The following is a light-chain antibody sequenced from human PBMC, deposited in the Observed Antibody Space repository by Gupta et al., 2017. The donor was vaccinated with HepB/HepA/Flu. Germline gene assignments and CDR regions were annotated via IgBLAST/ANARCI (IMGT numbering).Light chain of an antibody. Sequence: EIVLTQSPGTVSLSPGEGATLSCRASRTVTNNYLAWYRQKPGQAPRLLIYGASNRATGITDSFSGSGYGKAFTLTSSGLEHEDFAVYCGQQDHTSLTFGQGTMVDIK. J-gene: IGKJ1*01. CDR2: GAS. V-gene: IGKV3-20*01. CDR1: RTVTNNY. CDR3: QQDHTSLT.